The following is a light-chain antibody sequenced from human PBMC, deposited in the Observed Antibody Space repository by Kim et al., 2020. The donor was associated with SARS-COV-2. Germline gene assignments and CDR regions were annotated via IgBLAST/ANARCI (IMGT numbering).Light chain of an antibody. Sequence: GQSITISCTGTSRDVGGYNYVSWYQQHPGKAAKLMIYDVSNRPSGVSNRFSGSKSGNTASLTISGLQAEDEADYYCSSYTSSSTRVFGGGTQLTVL. CDR2: DVS. CDR1: SRDVGGYNY. J-gene: IGLJ3*02. V-gene: IGLV2-14*03. CDR3: SSYTSSSTRV.